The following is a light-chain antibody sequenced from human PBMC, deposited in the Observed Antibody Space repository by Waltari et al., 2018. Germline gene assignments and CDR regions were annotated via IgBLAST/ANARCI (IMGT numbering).Light chain of an antibody. CDR3: SSHTSNNVVV. J-gene: IGLJ2*01. V-gene: IGLV2-14*01. Sequence: QSALTQPASVSGSPGQSITISCTGTSSDDGSYDYVSWYQQNPGKAPKVMIYDVSNRPSGVSHRFSGSKSGNTASLTISGLQAEDEADYYCSSHTSNNVVVFGGGTKLTVL. CDR1: SSDDGSYDY. CDR2: DVS.